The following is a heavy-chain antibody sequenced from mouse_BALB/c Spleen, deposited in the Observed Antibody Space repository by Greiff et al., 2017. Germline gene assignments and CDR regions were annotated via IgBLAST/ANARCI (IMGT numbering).Heavy chain of an antibody. D-gene: IGHD2-13*01. J-gene: IGHJ2*01. V-gene: IGHV1-80*01. CDR1: GYAFSSYW. CDR2: IYPGDGDT. CDR3: ARGTRFDY. Sequence: VKLVESGAELVRPGSSVKISCKASGYAFSSYWMNWVKQRPGQGLEWIGQIYPGDGDTNYNGKFKGKATLTADKSSSTAYMQLSSLTSEDSAVYFCARGTRFDYWGQGTTLTVSS.